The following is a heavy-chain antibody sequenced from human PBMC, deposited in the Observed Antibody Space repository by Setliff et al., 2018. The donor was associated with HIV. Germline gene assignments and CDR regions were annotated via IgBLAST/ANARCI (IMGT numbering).Heavy chain of an antibody. CDR3: AKVGTYSSTWYFDL. J-gene: IGHJ2*01. CDR1: GFTFSSYW. D-gene: IGHD6-13*01. Sequence: PGGSLRLSCAASGFTFSSYWMSWVRQAPGKGLEWVANIKQDGSEKYYVDSVKGRFTISRESAKNSVYLQMNSLRAEDTAVYYCAKVGTYSSTWYFDLWGRGTLVTVSS. CDR2: IKQDGSEK. V-gene: IGHV3-7*03.